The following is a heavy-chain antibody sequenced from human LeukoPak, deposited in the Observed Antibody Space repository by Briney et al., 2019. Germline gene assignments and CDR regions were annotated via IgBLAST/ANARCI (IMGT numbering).Heavy chain of an antibody. CDR1: GFTLSNYA. CDR3: ARDGWFGEAYSYYYYMDV. D-gene: IGHD3-10*01. V-gene: IGHV3-64*01. Sequence: GGSLRLSCAASGFTLSNYAILWVRQAPGKGLEYVSAISRNGDSTFYANSVEGRFTISRDNSKNTLYLQMGSLRTEDMAVYYCARDGWFGEAYSYYYYMDVWGKGTTVTVSS. CDR2: ISRNGDST. J-gene: IGHJ6*03.